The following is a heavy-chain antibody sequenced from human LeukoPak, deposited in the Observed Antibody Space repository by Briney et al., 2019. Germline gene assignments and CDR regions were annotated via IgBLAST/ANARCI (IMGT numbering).Heavy chain of an antibody. V-gene: IGHV3-11*01. CDR2: ISSSGSTI. D-gene: IGHD1-26*01. CDR3: AAAPHSGSYSHWFDP. CDR1: GFTFSDYY. J-gene: IGHJ5*02. Sequence: GGSLRLSCAASGFTFSDYYMSWIRQAPGKGLEWVSYISSSGSTIYYADSVKGRFTISRDNAKNSLYLQMNSLRAEDTAVYYCAAAPHSGSYSHWFDPWGQGTLVTVSS.